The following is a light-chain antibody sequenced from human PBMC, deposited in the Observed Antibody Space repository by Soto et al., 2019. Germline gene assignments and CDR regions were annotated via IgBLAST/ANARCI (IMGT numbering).Light chain of an antibody. CDR1: LSVSSSY. CDR2: GAS. V-gene: IGKV3-20*01. CDR3: QQYNNWPPRV. Sequence: IVLTQSPGTLSLSPWERATLSCRASLSVSSSYLAWYQQKPGQAPRLLIYGASNRATGIPDRFSGSGSGTDFTRTMNRLEPDDFAVDFCQQYNNWPPRVFGQGTKVDIK. J-gene: IGKJ1*01.